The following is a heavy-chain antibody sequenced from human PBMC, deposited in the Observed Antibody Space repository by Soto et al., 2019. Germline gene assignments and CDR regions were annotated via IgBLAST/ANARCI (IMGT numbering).Heavy chain of an antibody. Sequence: QVQLQESGPGLVKPSETLSLTCTVSGGSISSYYWSWIRQPPGKGLEWIGYIYYSGSTNYNPSLKSRVTITVEKSKNHFSLKLSSVTAADTAVYYCARVIAADGPIWYVDLWGRGTLVIVSS. CDR3: ARVIAADGPIWYVDL. CDR2: IYYSGST. V-gene: IGHV4-59*01. CDR1: GGSISSYY. D-gene: IGHD6-13*01. J-gene: IGHJ2*01.